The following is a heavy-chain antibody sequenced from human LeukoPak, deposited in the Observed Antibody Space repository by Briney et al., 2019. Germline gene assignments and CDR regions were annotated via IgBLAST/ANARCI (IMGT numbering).Heavy chain of an antibody. V-gene: IGHV1-46*01. J-gene: IGHJ5*02. Sequence: ASVKVSCQASGYTFTSYYMHWVRQAPGQGLEWMGLINPSGGGTTYAQKFQGRVTMTRDTSTSTVYMELSSLRSEDTAVYYCARKMIVANWFDPWGQGTLVTVSS. CDR1: GYTFTSYY. D-gene: IGHD3-22*01. CDR3: ARKMIVANWFDP. CDR2: INPSGGGT.